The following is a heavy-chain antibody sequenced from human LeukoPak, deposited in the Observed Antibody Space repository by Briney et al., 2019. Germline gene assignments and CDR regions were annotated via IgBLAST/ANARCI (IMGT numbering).Heavy chain of an antibody. CDR3: ARDNGVYYDSSGYNYFDY. CDR2: INTNTGNP. Sequence: ASVKVSCKASGYTFTSYAMNWVRQAPGQGLEWMGWINTNTGNPTYAQGFTGRFVFSLDTSVSTAYLQISSLKAEDTAVYYCARDNGVYYDSSGYNYFDYWGQGTLDTVSS. D-gene: IGHD3-22*01. J-gene: IGHJ4*02. V-gene: IGHV7-4-1*02. CDR1: GYTFTSYA.